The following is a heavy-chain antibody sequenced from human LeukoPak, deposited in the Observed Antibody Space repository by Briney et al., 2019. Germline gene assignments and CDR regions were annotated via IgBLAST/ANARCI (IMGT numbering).Heavy chain of an antibody. Sequence: PSETLSLTCTVSRGSISNFYWSWIRQPAGKGLEWIGHIYTRGTTNYNPSLKSRVTISVDTSKNQFSPKLSSVTAADTAVYYCASGNYYDSSGLLDYWGQGTLVTVSS. CDR1: RGSISNFY. J-gene: IGHJ4*02. CDR2: IYTRGTT. V-gene: IGHV4-4*07. CDR3: ASGNYYDSSGLLDY. D-gene: IGHD3-22*01.